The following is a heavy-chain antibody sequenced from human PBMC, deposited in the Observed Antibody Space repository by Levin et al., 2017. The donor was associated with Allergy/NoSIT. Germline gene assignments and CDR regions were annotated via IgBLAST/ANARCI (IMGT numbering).Heavy chain of an antibody. CDR1: GFSLSTTGMR. CDR3: TRVHDSSGYYAFDY. Sequence: QTLSLTCTFSGFSLSTTGMRVSWIRQPPGKALEWLARIDWDDDKFYSTSLKTRLTISKDTSKNQVVLTMTNMDPVDTATYYCTRVHDSSGYYAFDYWGQGTLVTVSS. J-gene: IGHJ4*02. CDR2: IDWDDDK. D-gene: IGHD3-22*01. V-gene: IGHV2-70*04.